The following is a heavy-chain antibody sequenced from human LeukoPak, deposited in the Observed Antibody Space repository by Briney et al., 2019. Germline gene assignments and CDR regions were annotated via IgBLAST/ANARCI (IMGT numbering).Heavy chain of an antibody. CDR2: ISAYNGNT. CDR1: GYTFTSYG. V-gene: IGHV1-18*01. D-gene: IGHD2-2*01. CDR3: ARDGDFVVVPAAIPFDI. J-gene: IGHJ3*02. Sequence: GASVKVSCKASGYTFTSYGISWVRQAPGQGLDWMGWISAYNGNTNYAQKLQGRVTMTTDTSTSTAYMELRSLRSDDTAVYYCARDGDFVVVPAAIPFDIWAKGQWSPSLQ.